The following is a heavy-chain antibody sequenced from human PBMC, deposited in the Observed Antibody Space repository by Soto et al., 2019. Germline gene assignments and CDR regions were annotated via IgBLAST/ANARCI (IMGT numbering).Heavy chain of an antibody. D-gene: IGHD6-13*01. CDR2: VYYSGIT. J-gene: IGHJ4*02. CDR3: ARGRIAAAGPYYFDY. CDR1: CGSVSSSDYY. Sequence: SETLFLTCTFSCGSVSSSDYYCGWIRRPPGKGLEWIGSVYYSGITYYNPSLKSRVTISVDTPKNQFSLRLSSVTAADTAVYYCARGRIAAAGPYYFDYWGQGTLVTVSS. V-gene: IGHV4-39*07.